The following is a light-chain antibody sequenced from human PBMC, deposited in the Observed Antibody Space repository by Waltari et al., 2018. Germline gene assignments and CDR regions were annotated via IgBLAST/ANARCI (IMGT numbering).Light chain of an antibody. CDR2: LGS. CDR3: MQALESPS. V-gene: IGKV2-28*01. J-gene: IGKJ4*02. Sequence: EIVMTQSPLSLPVTPGEPASISCRSSPILLHSSGYNYLTWFLQKPGQSPQLLIYLGSIRASGVPDRFSGSGSGTDFTLKITRVEADDVGFYYCMQALESPSFGGGTKVEIK. CDR1: PILLHSSGYNY.